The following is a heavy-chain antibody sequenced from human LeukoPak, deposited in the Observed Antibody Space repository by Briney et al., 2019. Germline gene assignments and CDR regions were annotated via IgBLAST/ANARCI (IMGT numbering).Heavy chain of an antibody. CDR2: IYHSGST. Sequence: SQTLSLTCAVSGGSISSGGYSWSWIRQPPGKGLEWIGYIYHSGSTYCNPSLKSRVTISVDRSKNQFSLKLSSVTAADTAVYYCARASGYSSSPFDYWGQGTLVTVSS. CDR1: GGSISSGGYS. CDR3: ARASGYSSSPFDY. J-gene: IGHJ4*02. D-gene: IGHD3-3*01. V-gene: IGHV4-30-2*01.